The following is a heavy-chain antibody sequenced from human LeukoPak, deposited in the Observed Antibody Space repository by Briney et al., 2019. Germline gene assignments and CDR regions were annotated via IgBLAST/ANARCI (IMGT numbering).Heavy chain of an antibody. V-gene: IGHV1-18*01. D-gene: IGHD2-2*01. CDR1: GYTFTSYG. CDR3: ARDLVSCSSTSCHHPYYFDY. Sequence: GASVKVSCKASGYTFTSYGISWVRQAPGQGLEWMGWISAYNGNTNYAQKLQGRVTMTTDTSTSTAYMELRSPRSDDTAVYYCARDLVSCSSTSCHHPYYFDYWGQGTLVTVSS. CDR2: ISAYNGNT. J-gene: IGHJ4*02.